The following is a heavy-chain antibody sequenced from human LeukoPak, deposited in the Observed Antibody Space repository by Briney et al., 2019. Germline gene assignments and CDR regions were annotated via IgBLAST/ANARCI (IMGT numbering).Heavy chain of an antibody. J-gene: IGHJ3*02. Sequence: GASVKVSCKASGYTFTSYGISWVRQAPGQGLEWMGWISAYNGNTNYAQKLQGRVTMTTDTSTSTAYMELRSLRSDDTAVYYCARAPRMVRGGGAFDIWGQGTMVTVSS. CDR3: ARAPRMVRGGGAFDI. D-gene: IGHD3-10*01. CDR2: ISAYNGNT. V-gene: IGHV1-18*01. CDR1: GYTFTSYG.